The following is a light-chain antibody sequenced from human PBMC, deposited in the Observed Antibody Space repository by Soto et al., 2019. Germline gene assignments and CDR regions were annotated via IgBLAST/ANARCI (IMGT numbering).Light chain of an antibody. Sequence: QAVVTQPPSASGTPGQRVTISCSGSSSNIGSNTVSWYQQLPGTAPKLLIYSNDQRPSGVPDRFSGSKSGTSASLAISGLQSEDETDYYCAAWDDSLHVVFGGGTQLTDL. CDR1: SSNIGSNT. CDR3: AAWDDSLHVV. CDR2: SND. J-gene: IGLJ3*02. V-gene: IGLV1-44*01.